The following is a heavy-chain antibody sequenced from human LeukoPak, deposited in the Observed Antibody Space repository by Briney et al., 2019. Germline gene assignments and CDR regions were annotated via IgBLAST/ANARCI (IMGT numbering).Heavy chain of an antibody. D-gene: IGHD3-10*01. J-gene: IGHJ4*02. CDR1: EYSFTTYR. V-gene: IGHV5-51*01. Sequence: GESLKISCKGSEYSFTTYRIGWVRQMPGKGLEWIGIIYPGDSDTRYSPSFQGQVTISVDKSISTAYLQWSSLKASDTAMYYCARLLFSGTYYEYYFDYWGQGTLVTVSS. CDR3: ARLLFSGTYYEYYFDY. CDR2: IYPGDSDT.